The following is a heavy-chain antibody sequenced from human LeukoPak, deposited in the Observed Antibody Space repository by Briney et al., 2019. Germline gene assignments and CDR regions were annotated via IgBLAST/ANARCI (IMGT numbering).Heavy chain of an antibody. D-gene: IGHD7-27*01. CDR1: GSTFSSYW. CDR3: ARVPLGFSY. J-gene: IGHJ4*02. Sequence: PGGSLRLSCAASGSTFSSYWMSWVRQAPGKGLEWVANIKQDGSEKYYVDSVKGRFTISRDNAKNSLYLQMNSLRAEDTAVYYCARVPLGFSYWGQGTLVTVSS. CDR2: IKQDGSEK. V-gene: IGHV3-7*01.